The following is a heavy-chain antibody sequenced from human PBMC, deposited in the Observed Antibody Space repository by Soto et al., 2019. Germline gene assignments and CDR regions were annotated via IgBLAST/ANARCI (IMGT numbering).Heavy chain of an antibody. Sequence: QVQLVESGGGVVQPGRSLRLSCAASGFTFNNYGIHWVRQAPGKGLEWVALIWYDGSNKYYADSVKGRFTISRDNSKNTLDLQMNSLRAEDTAVYYCARGGYCSGGSCYAFVDYWGQGTLVTVSS. V-gene: IGHV3-33*01. J-gene: IGHJ4*02. CDR2: IWYDGSNK. CDR3: ARGGYCSGGSCYAFVDY. CDR1: GFTFNNYG. D-gene: IGHD2-15*01.